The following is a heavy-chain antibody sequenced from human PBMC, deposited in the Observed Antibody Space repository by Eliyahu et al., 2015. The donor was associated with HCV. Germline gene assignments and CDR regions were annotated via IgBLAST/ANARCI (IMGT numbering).Heavy chain of an antibody. CDR3: TTALYYDFWSGYLYYYYGMDV. CDR2: IKSKTDXXTT. V-gene: IGHV3-15*07. D-gene: IGHD3-3*01. CDR1: GFTVSXXX. Sequence: EVQLVESGGGLVKPGGSLRLSCAASGFTVSXXXMNXVRQAPGKGLEWXGRIKSKTDXXTTDYAAPVKGRFTISRDDSKNTLYLQMNSLKTEDTAVYYCTTALYYDFWSGYLYYYYGMDVWGQGTTVTVSS. J-gene: IGHJ6*02.